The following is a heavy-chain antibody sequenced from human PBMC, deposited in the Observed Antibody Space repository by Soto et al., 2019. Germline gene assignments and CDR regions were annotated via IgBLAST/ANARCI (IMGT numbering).Heavy chain of an antibody. CDR3: ARLAGWEYYDGMDV. CDR2: IRSKADNYAT. J-gene: IGHJ6*02. CDR1: GFTFSVSA. V-gene: IGHV3-73*02. Sequence: EVQLVESGGGLVQPGGSLKLSCAVSGFTFSVSAIHWVRQASGKGLEWVGRIRSKADNYATAYGASVKGRFSISRDDSKNTAYLQMSSLNTEDTAVYYCARLAGWEYYDGMDVWGQGTTVTVSS. D-gene: IGHD1-26*01.